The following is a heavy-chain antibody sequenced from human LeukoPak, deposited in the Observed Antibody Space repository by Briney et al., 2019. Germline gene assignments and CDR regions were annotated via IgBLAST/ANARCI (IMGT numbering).Heavy chain of an antibody. J-gene: IGHJ6*03. D-gene: IGHD3-3*01. CDR2: IRYDGSNK. V-gene: IGHV3-30*02. Sequence: QSGGSLRLSCAASGFTFSSYGMHWVRQAPGKGLEWVAFIRYDGSNKYYADSVKGRFTISRDNSKNMLYLQMNSLRAEDTAVYYCAKEAPSITIFGVAQEDYYMDVWGKGTTVTVSS. CDR1: GFTFSSYG. CDR3: AKEAPSITIFGVAQEDYYMDV.